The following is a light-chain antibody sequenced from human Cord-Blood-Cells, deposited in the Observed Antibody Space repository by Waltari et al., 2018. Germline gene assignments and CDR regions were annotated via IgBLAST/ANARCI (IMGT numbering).Light chain of an antibody. CDR3: CSYAGSYTYV. J-gene: IGLJ1*01. CDR2: DVS. Sequence: QSALTPPRPVSGSPGQSVTISCTGTSSAVGGYNYVSLYQHHPGKAPKLRIYDVSKRPSGVPDRFSGSKSGNTASLTISGLQAEDEADYYCCSYAGSYTYVFGTGTKVTVL. CDR1: SSAVGGYNY. V-gene: IGLV2-11*01.